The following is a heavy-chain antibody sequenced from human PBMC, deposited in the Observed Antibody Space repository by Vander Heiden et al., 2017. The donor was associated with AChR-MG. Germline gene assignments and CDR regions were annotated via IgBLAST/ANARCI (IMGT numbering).Heavy chain of an antibody. J-gene: IGHJ1*01. CDR2: INHSEST. V-gene: IGHV4-34*01. D-gene: IGHD6-19*01. CDR1: GGSFSGYY. CDR3: ARGSGFRAVAGPPSVSFHH. Sequence: QVQLQQWGAGLLKPSETLSLTCAVYGGSFSGYYWSWTRQPPGKGLEWIGEINHSESTNYNPSLKSRVTISIDTSKNQFSLKLSSVTAAERAVYYCARGSGFRAVAGPPSVSFHHWGLGALVTVS.